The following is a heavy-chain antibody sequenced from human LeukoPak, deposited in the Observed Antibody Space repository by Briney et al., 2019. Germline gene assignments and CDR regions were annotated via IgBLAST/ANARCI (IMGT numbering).Heavy chain of an antibody. J-gene: IGHJ4*02. D-gene: IGHD2-15*01. Sequence: ASVKVSCKASGYTFTSYYMHWVRQAPGQGLEWMGIINPSGGSTSYAQKFQGRVTMTRDTSTSTVYMELSSLRSEDTAVYYCAAAYCSGGSCYGERPIFDYWGQGTLVTVSS. CDR1: GYTFTSYY. CDR3: AAAYCSGGSCYGERPIFDY. CDR2: INPSGGST. V-gene: IGHV1-46*01.